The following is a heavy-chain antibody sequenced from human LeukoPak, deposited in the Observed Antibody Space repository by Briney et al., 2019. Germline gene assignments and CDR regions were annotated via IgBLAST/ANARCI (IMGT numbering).Heavy chain of an antibody. J-gene: IGHJ4*02. D-gene: IGHD3-22*01. CDR1: GFTFSSYW. CDR3: ARVVDYDSRDY. V-gene: IGHV3-7*01. Sequence: GGSLRLSCAASGFTFSSYWMSWVRQAPGKGLEWVANIKQDGSEKYYVDSVKGRFTISRDNAKNSLYLQMNSLRAEDTTVYYCARVVDYDSRDYWGQGTLVTVSS. CDR2: IKQDGSEK.